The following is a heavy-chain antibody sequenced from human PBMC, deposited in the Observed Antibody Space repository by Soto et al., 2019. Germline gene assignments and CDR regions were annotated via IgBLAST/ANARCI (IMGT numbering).Heavy chain of an antibody. Sequence: EVQLLESGGGLVQPGGSLRLSFAASGFTFRSYAMNWVRQAPGKGLEWVSSITGSGGRTYYADSVKGRVTISRDNSKNTLYLQMDSLRAEDTAVYFCAKDEGSGWYYFDYWGQGTLVTVSS. CDR2: ITGSGGRT. CDR1: GFTFRSYA. D-gene: IGHD6-19*01. CDR3: AKDEGSGWYYFDY. J-gene: IGHJ4*02. V-gene: IGHV3-23*01.